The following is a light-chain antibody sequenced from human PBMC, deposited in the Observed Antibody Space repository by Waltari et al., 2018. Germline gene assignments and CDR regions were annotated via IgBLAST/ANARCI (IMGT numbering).Light chain of an antibody. CDR1: QGISSY. V-gene: IGKV1-8*01. Sequence: AIQMTQSPPSLSACTGNRVTITFRASQGISSYLAWYQQKSGEAPKLLIYAASTLKSGVPSRFSGSGSGTDFTLTISCLQSEDFATYYCQQYYSYPLTFGQGTKVDIK. J-gene: IGKJ1*01. CDR2: AAS. CDR3: QQYYSYPLT.